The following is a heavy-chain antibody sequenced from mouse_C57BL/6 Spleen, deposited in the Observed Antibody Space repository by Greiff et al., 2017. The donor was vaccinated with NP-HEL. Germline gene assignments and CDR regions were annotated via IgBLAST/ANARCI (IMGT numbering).Heavy chain of an antibody. CDR3: ASRFYYSNSYYYDMDD. CDR2: IYPGSGDT. Sequence: QVQLQQSGPELVKPGASVKISCKASGYTFTDYYINWVKQRPGQGLEWIGWIYPGSGDTRYNEKFKGKATLTVDTSSSTAYMKLSSLTSEDSAVYFCASRFYYSNSYYYDMDDWGKGTSVTVSS. D-gene: IGHD2-5*01. CDR1: GYTFTDYY. J-gene: IGHJ4*01. V-gene: IGHV1-84*01.